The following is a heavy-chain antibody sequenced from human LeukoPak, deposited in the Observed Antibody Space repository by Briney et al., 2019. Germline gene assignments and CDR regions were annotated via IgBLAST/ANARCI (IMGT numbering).Heavy chain of an antibody. CDR1: GGSISSSSYY. CDR2: IYYSGST. J-gene: IGHJ4*02. D-gene: IGHD2-15*01. V-gene: IGHV4-39*01. Sequence: SETLSLTCTVSGGSISSSSYYWGWIRQPPGKGLEWIGSIYYSGSTYYNPSLKSRVTISVDTSKNQFSLKLSSVTAADTAVYYCARHSEGVVVVAAVHFDYWGQGILVTVSS. CDR3: ARHSEGVVVVAAVHFDY.